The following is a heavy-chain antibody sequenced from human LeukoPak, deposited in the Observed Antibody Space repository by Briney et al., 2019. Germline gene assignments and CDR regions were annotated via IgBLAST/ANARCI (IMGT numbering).Heavy chain of an antibody. Sequence: GGSLRLFCAASGFTVSRNYMIWVRQAPGKGLEWVSLIYSGGNTYYADSVKGRFTISRDSSKNTLYLQMNSLRAEDTAVYYCARAHDSGYYYGFDYWGQGTLVTVSS. J-gene: IGHJ4*02. CDR2: IYSGGNT. CDR1: GFTVSRNY. CDR3: ARAHDSGYYYGFDY. V-gene: IGHV3-66*01. D-gene: IGHD3-22*01.